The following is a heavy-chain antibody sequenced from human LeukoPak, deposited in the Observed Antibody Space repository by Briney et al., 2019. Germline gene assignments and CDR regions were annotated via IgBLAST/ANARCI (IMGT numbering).Heavy chain of an antibody. D-gene: IGHD6-13*01. V-gene: IGHV1-69*13. Sequence: GASVKVSCKASGGTFSSYAISWVRQAPGQGLEWMGGIIPILGTANYAQKFQGRVTITADESTSTAYMELSSLRSEDTAVYYCARGGDSSSITTYYYYYYMDVWGKGTTVTVSS. J-gene: IGHJ6*03. CDR2: IIPILGTA. CDR3: ARGGDSSSITTYYYYYYMDV. CDR1: GGTFSSYA.